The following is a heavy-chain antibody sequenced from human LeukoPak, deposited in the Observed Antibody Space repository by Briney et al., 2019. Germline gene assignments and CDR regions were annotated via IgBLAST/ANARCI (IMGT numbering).Heavy chain of an antibody. CDR3: ARGESTTYYYDSSGSTFDY. CDR1: GYTFTGYY. J-gene: IGHJ4*02. D-gene: IGHD3-22*01. CDR2: INPNSGGT. Sequence: ASVKVSCKASGYTFTGYYMHWVRQAPGQGLAWMGWINPNSGGTNYAQKFQGWVTMTRDTSISTAYMELSRLRSDDTAVYYCARGESTTYYYDSSGSTFDYWGQGTLVTVS. V-gene: IGHV1-2*04.